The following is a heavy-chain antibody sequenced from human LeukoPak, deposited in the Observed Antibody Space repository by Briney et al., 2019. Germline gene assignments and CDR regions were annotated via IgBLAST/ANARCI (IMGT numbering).Heavy chain of an antibody. D-gene: IGHD2-8*01. CDR3: ARGYANFDY. CDR1: GGSFSGYY. Sequence: PSEALSLTCAVYGGSFSGYYWSWIRQPPGKGLEWIGEINHSGSTNYNPSLKSRVTISVDTSKNQFSLKLSSVTAADTAVYYCARGYANFDYWGQGTLVTVSS. J-gene: IGHJ4*02. CDR2: INHSGST. V-gene: IGHV4-34*01.